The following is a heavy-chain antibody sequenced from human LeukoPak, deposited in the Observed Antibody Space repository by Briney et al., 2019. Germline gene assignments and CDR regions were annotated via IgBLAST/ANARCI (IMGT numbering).Heavy chain of an antibody. V-gene: IGHV4-4*07. CDR1: GGPINSYY. CDR2: IYSSGTT. J-gene: IGHJ4*02. Sequence: SETLSLTCTVSGGPINSYYWSWIRQPAGKGLEWIGRIYSSGTTNYNPSPKSRVTMSVDTSKNQFSLKLNSVTAADTAVYFCARVSSGWPYYFDYWGQGTLVTVSS. CDR3: ARVSSGWPYYFDY. D-gene: IGHD6-19*01.